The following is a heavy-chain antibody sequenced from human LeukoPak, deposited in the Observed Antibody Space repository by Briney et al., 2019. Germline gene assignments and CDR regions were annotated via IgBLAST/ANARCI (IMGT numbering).Heavy chain of an antibody. Sequence: SETLSLTCTVPGGSISNSGYYWGWVRQPPGKGLEWIGSIYSRGTTYYNPSLKSRVTIPLDTSKNQFSLKLSSGTAADTAVYYCARLGASSGYYDYWGQGTLVTVSS. J-gene: IGHJ4*02. CDR1: GGSISNSGYY. CDR3: ARLGASSGYYDY. CDR2: IYSRGTT. V-gene: IGHV4-39*01. D-gene: IGHD3-22*01.